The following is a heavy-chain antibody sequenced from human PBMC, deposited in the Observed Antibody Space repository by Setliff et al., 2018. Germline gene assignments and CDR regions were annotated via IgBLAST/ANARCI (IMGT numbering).Heavy chain of an antibody. CDR3: AGEDFDY. CDR1: GGSISSYY. J-gene: IGHJ4*02. CDR2: IYHSGST. Sequence: SETLSLTCTVSGGSISSYYWSWIRQPPGKGLEWIGEIYHSGSTNYNPSLKSRVTISVDKSKNQFSLKLSSVTAADTAVYYCAGEDFDYWGQGTLVTVSS. V-gene: IGHV4-59*12.